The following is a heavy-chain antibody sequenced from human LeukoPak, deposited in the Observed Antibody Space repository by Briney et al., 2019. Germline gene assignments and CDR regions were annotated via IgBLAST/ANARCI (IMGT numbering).Heavy chain of an antibody. V-gene: IGHV3-7*04. J-gene: IGHJ5*02. D-gene: IGHD6-19*01. CDR1: GFPFINDW. Sequence: GGSLRLSCAASGFPFINDWMSWVRHAPGKRLEWVASIKQDGSEKYTVDSVKGRFTISRDNAKNSLYLQINSLRAEDTPWFYCQRDRSSGWYLTPGFDPWGQGTLVTVSS. CDR2: IKQDGSEK. CDR3: QRDRSSGWYLTPGFDP.